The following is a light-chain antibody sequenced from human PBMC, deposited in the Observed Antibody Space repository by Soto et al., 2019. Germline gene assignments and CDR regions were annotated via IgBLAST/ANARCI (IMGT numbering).Light chain of an antibody. CDR2: DIS. V-gene: IGLV2-14*01. Sequence: QSALTQPASVSGSPGQSITISCTGTSSDVGGYNFVSWYQQHPGKAPKLMIFDISNRPSEVSNRFSGSKSGNTASLTISGLHAEDEDDYYCSSSTTSSISVFGTGTKLTVL. CDR3: SSSTTSSISV. CDR1: SSDVGGYNF. J-gene: IGLJ1*01.